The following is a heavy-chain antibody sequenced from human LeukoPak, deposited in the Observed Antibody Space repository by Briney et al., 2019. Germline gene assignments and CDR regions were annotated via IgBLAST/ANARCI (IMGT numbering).Heavy chain of an antibody. CDR1: GFTLSSYS. CDR3: ARGGGSWYYFDY. V-gene: IGHV3-21*01. D-gene: IGHD6-13*01. CDR2: ISSSSSYI. Sequence: GGSLRLSCAASGFTLSSYSMNWVRQAPGKGLEWVSFISSSSSYIYYADSVKGRFTISRDNAKNSLYLQMNSLRAEDTAVYYCARGGGSWYYFDYWGQGTLVTVSS. J-gene: IGHJ4*02.